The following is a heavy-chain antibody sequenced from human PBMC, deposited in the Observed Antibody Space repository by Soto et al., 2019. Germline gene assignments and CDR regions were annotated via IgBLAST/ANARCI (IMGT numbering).Heavy chain of an antibody. J-gene: IGHJ5*02. V-gene: IGHV1-69*08. D-gene: IGHD3-16*01. Sequence: QVQLVQSGAEVKKPGSSVKVSCKASGGTFSSYTISWVRQAPGQGLEWMGRIIPILGIANYAQKFQGRVTITADKSTSTAYMELSSLRSEDTAVYYCARDMTGFHDLNCFDPWGQGTLVTVSS. CDR2: IIPILGIA. CDR1: GGTFSSYT. CDR3: ARDMTGFHDLNCFDP.